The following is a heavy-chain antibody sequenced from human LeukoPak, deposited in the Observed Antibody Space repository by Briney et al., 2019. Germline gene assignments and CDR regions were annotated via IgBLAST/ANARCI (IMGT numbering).Heavy chain of an antibody. CDR2: IIPIFGTA. CDR1: GGTFSSYA. CDR3: ARDTISGSYFDY. Sequence: ASVKVSCKASGGTFSSYAISWVRQAPGQGLEWMGGIIPIFGTANYAQKIQGRVTITTDESTSTAYMELSSLRSEDTAVYYCARDTISGSYFDYWGQGTLVTVSS. D-gene: IGHD1-26*01. V-gene: IGHV1-69*05. J-gene: IGHJ4*02.